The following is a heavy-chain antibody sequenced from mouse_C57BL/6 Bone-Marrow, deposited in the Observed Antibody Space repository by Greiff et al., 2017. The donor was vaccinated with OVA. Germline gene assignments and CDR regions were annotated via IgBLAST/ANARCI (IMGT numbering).Heavy chain of an antibody. D-gene: IGHD1-1*01. CDR3: ARGVTTVVAYWYFDV. J-gene: IGHJ1*03. CDR1: GYTFTSYW. Sequence: QVQLQQPGAELVKPGASVKLSCKASGYTFTSYWMHWVKQRPGQGLEWIGMIHPNSGSTNYNEKFKSKATLTVDKSSSTAYMQLSSLTSEDSAVYYCARGVTTVVAYWYFDVWGTGTTVTVSS. CDR2: IHPNSGST. V-gene: IGHV1-64*01.